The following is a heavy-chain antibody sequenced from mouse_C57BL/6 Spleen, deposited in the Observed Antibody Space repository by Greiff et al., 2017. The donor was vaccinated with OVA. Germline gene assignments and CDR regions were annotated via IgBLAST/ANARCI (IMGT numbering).Heavy chain of an antibody. V-gene: IGHV1-80*01. CDR3: ARGEPDRAWFAY. Sequence: QVQLKESGAELVKPGASVKISCKASGYAFSSYWMNWVKQRPGKGLEWIGQIYPGDGDTNYNGKFKGKATLTADKSSSTAYMQLSSLTSEDSAVYFCARGEPDRAWFAYWGQGTLVTVSA. CDR2: IYPGDGDT. CDR1: GYAFSSYW. J-gene: IGHJ3*01.